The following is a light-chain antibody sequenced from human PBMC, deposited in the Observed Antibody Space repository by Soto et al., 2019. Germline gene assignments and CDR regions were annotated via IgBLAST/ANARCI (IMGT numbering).Light chain of an antibody. Sequence: DIQMTQSPSTLSASLGDRVTITCRASQSISSWLAWYQQRPGKAPKLLIYKASTLKSGVPSRFSGSGSGTDFTLTISSLQPEDFATYYCQQLNSYPWTFGQGTKVDIK. CDR3: QQLNSYPWT. CDR1: QSISSW. CDR2: KAS. V-gene: IGKV1-5*03. J-gene: IGKJ1*01.